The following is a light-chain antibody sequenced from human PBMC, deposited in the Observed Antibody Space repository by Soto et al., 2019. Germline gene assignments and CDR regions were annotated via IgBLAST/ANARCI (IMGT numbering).Light chain of an antibody. CDR2: GTS. CDR1: QAIEGS. CDR3: QQSSITPPYT. J-gene: IGKJ2*01. Sequence: DVQLTQSPSSLSASIGDRVTITCRASQAIEGSLHWYQQRPGTAPKLLIYGTSTLQSGVPSRFSGGGSRTDFTLTINSLQPEDIGTYYCQQSSITPPYTFGQGTTLEI. V-gene: IGKV1-39*01.